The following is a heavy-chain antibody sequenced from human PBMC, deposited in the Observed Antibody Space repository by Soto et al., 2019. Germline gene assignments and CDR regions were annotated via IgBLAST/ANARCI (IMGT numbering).Heavy chain of an antibody. CDR2: INPNSGGT. V-gene: IGHV1-2*04. J-gene: IGHJ4*02. CDR1: GYTFTGYY. CDR3: ARTPGPGVVPAATFDE. Sequence: ASVKVSCKASGYTFTGYYMHWVRQAPGQGLEWMGWINPNSGGTNYAQKFQGWVTMTRDTSISTAYMELSRLRSDDTAVYYCARTPGPGVVPAATFDEWGKGALVTVAS. D-gene: IGHD2-2*01.